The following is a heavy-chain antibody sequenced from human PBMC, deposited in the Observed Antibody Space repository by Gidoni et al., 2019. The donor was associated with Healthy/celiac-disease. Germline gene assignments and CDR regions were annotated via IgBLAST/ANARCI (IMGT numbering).Heavy chain of an antibody. D-gene: IGHD3-3*01. V-gene: IGHV3-23*04. CDR1: GFTFSSCA. CDR2: ISGSGGST. Sequence: EVQLVESGGGFVQPGGSLRLSCAASGFTFSSCAMRWVRQAPGKGREWVSAISGSGGSTYYADSVKGRFTISRDNSKNTLYLQMNSLRAEDTAVYYCAKTIFGVVNPLGGMDVWGQGTTVTVS. CDR3: AKTIFGVVNPLGGMDV. J-gene: IGHJ6*02.